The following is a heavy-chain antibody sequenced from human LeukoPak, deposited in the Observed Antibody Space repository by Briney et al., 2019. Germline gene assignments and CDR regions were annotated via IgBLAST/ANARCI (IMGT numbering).Heavy chain of an antibody. V-gene: IGHV3-48*01. CDR3: ARNYYYMDV. J-gene: IGHJ6*03. CDR1: GFTFSSYG. Sequence: GGSLRLSCTASGFTFSSYGMNWVRQAPGKGLEWLSYISTSSSTIYYADSVKGRFIISRDNAKNSLYLQMNSLRAEDTAVYYCARNYYYMDVWGKGTTVTVSS. CDR2: ISTSSSTI.